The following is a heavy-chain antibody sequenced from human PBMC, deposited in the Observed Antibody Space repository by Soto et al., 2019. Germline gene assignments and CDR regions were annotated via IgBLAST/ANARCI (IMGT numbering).Heavy chain of an antibody. CDR1: GDSVSSNSAA. CDR3: AKDHYGSAIYGMDV. D-gene: IGHD3-10*01. V-gene: IGHV6-1*01. Sequence: SQTLSLTCAISGDSVSSNSAAWNWIRQSPSRGLEWLGRTYYRSKWYNDYAVSVKSRITINPDNGKNSLYLQMNSLRPEDTALYYCAKDHYGSAIYGMDVWGQGTTVTVSS. J-gene: IGHJ6*02. CDR2: TYYRSKWYN.